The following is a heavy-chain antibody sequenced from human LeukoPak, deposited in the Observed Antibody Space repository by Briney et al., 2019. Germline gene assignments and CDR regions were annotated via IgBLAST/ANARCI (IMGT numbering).Heavy chain of an antibody. CDR2: ISYDGSNK. Sequence: PGGSLRLSCAASGFTFSSYAMHWVRQAPGKGLEWVAVISYDGSNKYYADSVKGRFTISRDNSKNTLYLQMNSLRAEDTAVYYCARSPHILTGEDFDYWGQGTLLTVSS. V-gene: IGHV3-30*04. CDR3: ARSPHILTGEDFDY. D-gene: IGHD3-9*01. J-gene: IGHJ4*02. CDR1: GFTFSSYA.